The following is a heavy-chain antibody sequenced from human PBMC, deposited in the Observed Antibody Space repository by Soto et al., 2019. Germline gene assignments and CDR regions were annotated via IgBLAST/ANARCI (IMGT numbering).Heavy chain of an antibody. CDR3: VRDYDYDTSRDDAFDI. Sequence: SQTLSLTCTVSGGSISSGDYYWSWIRHHPGKGIERIGYIYSRGSTYYNPSLRRRDTISADTSKIQFSLRLSSVTAADTALYYCVRDYDYDTSRDDAFDIWGQGTMVTVSS. D-gene: IGHD3-22*01. J-gene: IGHJ3*02. CDR2: IYSRGST. CDR1: GGSISSGDYY. V-gene: IGHV4-31*03.